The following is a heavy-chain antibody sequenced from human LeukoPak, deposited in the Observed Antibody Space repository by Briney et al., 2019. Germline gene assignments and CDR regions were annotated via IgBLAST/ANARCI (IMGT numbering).Heavy chain of an antibody. CDR1: GGSISSHY. D-gene: IGHD3-3*01. V-gene: IGHV4-59*11. J-gene: IGHJ6*03. CDR2: IYDSEST. Sequence: SETLSLTCTVSGGSISSHYWSWVRQPPGKVLEWIGNIYDSESTHYKSSLKSRVTISVDTSKNQFSLRLSSVTAADTAVYYCARVLQNYYYLDVWGKGTTVTVSS. CDR3: ARVLQNYYYLDV.